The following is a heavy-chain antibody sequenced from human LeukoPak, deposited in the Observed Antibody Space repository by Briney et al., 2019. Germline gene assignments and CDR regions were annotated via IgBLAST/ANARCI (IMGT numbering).Heavy chain of an antibody. J-gene: IGHJ4*02. D-gene: IGHD1-26*01. Sequence: GGSLRLSCVASGFTFSSYEMNWVRQAPGKGLEWVSYISSSGSTTYYGDSVKGRFTISRDNAKNLLYLQMSSLRAEDTAVYYCGRALGSPLDYWGQGTLVTVSA. V-gene: IGHV3-48*03. CDR1: GFTFSSYE. CDR2: ISSSGSTT. CDR3: GRALGSPLDY.